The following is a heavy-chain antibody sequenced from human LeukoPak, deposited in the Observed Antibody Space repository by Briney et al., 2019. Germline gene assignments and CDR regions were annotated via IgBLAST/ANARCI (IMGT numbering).Heavy chain of an antibody. V-gene: IGHV3-21*01. CDR2: ISSSSSYI. Sequence: GGSLRLSCAASGFTFSSYSMNWVRQAPGKGLEWVSSISSSSSYIYYADSVKGRFTISRDNAKNSLYLQMNSLRAEDTAVYYCARDQYGDYGFDYWGQGTLVTVSS. J-gene: IGHJ4*02. CDR1: GFTFSSYS. CDR3: ARDQYGDYGFDY. D-gene: IGHD4-17*01.